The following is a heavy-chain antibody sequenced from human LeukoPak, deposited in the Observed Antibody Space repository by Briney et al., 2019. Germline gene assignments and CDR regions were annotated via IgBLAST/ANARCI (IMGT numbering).Heavy chain of an antibody. Sequence: GRSLRLSCAASGFTFSSYAMHWVRQAPGKGLEWVAVISYDGSNKYYADSVKGRFTISRDNAKKSLYLQMNSLRAEDTAVYYCARDPINIATAGKGFDYWGQGTLVTVSS. J-gene: IGHJ4*02. CDR3: ARDPINIATAGKGFDY. CDR2: ISYDGSNK. CDR1: GFTFSSYA. V-gene: IGHV3-30*04. D-gene: IGHD6-13*01.